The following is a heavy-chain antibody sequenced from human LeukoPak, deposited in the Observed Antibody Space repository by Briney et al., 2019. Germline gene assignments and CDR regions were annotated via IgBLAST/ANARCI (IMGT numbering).Heavy chain of an antibody. J-gene: IGHJ4*02. CDR3: ARGAGYGGYGYYFDY. D-gene: IGHD5-12*01. CDR1: GFTFTNAW. Sequence: GGSLRLSCADSGFTFTNAWMSWVRQAPGKGLEWVSGINWNGGSTGYADSVKGRFTISRDNAKNSLYLQMNSLRAEDTALYYCARGAGYGGYGYYFDYWGQGTLVTVSS. CDR2: INWNGGST. V-gene: IGHV3-20*04.